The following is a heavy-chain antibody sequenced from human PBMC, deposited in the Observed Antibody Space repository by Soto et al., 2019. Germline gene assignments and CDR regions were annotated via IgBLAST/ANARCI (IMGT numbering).Heavy chain of an antibody. V-gene: IGHV4-30-2*01. J-gene: IGHJ4*02. CDR2: IYHSGST. CDR1: GCSISSGGYS. Sequence: SETLSLTCAVSGCSISSGGYSWSWIRQPPGKGLEWIGYIYHSGSTYYNPSLKSRVTISVDRSKNQFSLKLSSVTAADTAVYYCARGSNGDYPEGWGQGALVTVSS. CDR3: ARGSNGDYPEG. D-gene: IGHD2-8*01.